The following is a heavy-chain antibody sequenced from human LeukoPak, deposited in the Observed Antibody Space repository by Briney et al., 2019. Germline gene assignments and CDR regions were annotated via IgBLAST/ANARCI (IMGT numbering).Heavy chain of an antibody. CDR1: GFTFSSYG. CDR2: IRYDGSNK. CDR3: AKLPYSSSWYDALDY. D-gene: IGHD6-13*01. V-gene: IGHV3-30*02. Sequence: GGSLRLSCAASGFTFSSYGMHWVRQAPGKGLEWVAFIRYDGSNKYYADSVKGRFTISRDNSKNTLYLQMNSLRAEDTAVYYCAKLPYSSSWYDALDYWGQGTLVTVSS. J-gene: IGHJ4*02.